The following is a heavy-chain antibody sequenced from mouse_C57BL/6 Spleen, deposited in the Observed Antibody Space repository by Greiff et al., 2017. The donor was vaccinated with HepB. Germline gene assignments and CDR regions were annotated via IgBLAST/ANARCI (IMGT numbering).Heavy chain of an antibody. CDR1: GYTFTSYW. J-gene: IGHJ3*01. CDR2: IYPSDSET. V-gene: IGHV1-61*01. D-gene: IGHD1-1*01. Sequence: QVQLQQPGAELVRPGSSVKLSCKASGYTFTSYWMDWVKQRPGQGLEWIGNIYPSDSETHYNQKFKDKATLTVDKSSSTAYMQLSSLTSEDSAVYYCERKRNYGSSLAWFAYWGQGTLVTVSA. CDR3: ERKRNYGSSLAWFAY.